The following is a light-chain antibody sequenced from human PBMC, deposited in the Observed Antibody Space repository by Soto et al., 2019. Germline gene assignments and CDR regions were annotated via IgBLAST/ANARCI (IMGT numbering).Light chain of an antibody. CDR1: SSDVGGYNY. Sequence: QSALTQPASVSGSPGQSITISCTGTSSDVGGYNYVSWYQQHPGKAPKLMIHDVSNRPSGVSNRFSGSKSGNTASLTISGLQAEDEADYYCSSYTSSILYVFGTGTKLTVL. V-gene: IGLV2-14*01. CDR2: DVS. CDR3: SSYTSSILYV. J-gene: IGLJ1*01.